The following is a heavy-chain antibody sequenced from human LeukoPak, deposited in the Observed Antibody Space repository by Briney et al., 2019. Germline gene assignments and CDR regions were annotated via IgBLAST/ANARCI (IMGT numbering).Heavy chain of an antibody. CDR3: ASNPFYSSGWQIDY. D-gene: IGHD6-19*01. J-gene: IGHJ4*02. Sequence: SETLSLTCTVSGGSISSGDYYWSWIRQPPGKGLEWIGYIYYSGSTCYNPSLKSRVTISVDTSKNQFSLKLSSVTAADTAVYYCASNPFYSSGWQIDYWGQGTLVTVSS. CDR1: GGSISSGDYY. V-gene: IGHV4-30-4*01. CDR2: IYYSGST.